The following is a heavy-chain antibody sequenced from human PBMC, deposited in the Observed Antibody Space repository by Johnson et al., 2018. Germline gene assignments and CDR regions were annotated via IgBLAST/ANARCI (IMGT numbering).Heavy chain of an antibody. D-gene: IGHD2-8*01. J-gene: IGHJ6*03. Sequence: QVQLVESGGGVVQPGRSLRLSCAASGFAFKYYGMNWVRQAPGKGLEWVTGISNDGRSKYYVESVTGRFNISRDNSKHKLWLQMNSLGPDDTAVYYCSKKYCTKGVCFSGGDYMDAWGKGTTVTVSS. CDR2: ISNDGRSK. CDR1: GFAFKYYG. V-gene: IGHV3-30*18. CDR3: SKKYCTKGVCFSGGDYMDA.